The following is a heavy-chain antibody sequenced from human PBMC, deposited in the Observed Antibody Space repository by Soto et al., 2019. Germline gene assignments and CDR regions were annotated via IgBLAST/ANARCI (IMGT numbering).Heavy chain of an antibody. J-gene: IGHJ6*02. CDR3: ASSNYYYDSSGYYEGLYYYGMDV. CDR1: GGTFSSYA. CDR2: IIPIFGTA. D-gene: IGHD3-22*01. Sequence: QVQLVKSGAEVKKPGSSVKVSCKASGGTFSSYAISWVRQAPGQGLEWMGGIIPIFGTANYAQKFQGRVTITADESTSTAYMELSSLRSEDTAVYYCASSNYYYDSSGYYEGLYYYGMDVWGQGTTVTVSS. V-gene: IGHV1-69*01.